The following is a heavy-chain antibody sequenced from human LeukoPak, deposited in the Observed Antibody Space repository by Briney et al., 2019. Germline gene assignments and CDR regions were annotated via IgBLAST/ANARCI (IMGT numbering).Heavy chain of an antibody. CDR1: GYTFTDYF. Sequence: ASVKVSCKASGYTFTDYFIHWVRQAPGQGPEWMGWINPNNGGTSYAQKFQGRVTMTRDTSINTAYLEVSRLRSDDTAVYYCAKEGARLGDTGAFDIWGQGTMVTVSS. CDR3: AKEGARLGDTGAFDI. D-gene: IGHD1-26*01. J-gene: IGHJ3*02. CDR2: INPNNGGT. V-gene: IGHV1-2*02.